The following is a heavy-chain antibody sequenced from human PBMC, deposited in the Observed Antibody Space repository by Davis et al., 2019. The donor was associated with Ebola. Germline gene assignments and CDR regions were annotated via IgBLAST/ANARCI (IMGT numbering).Heavy chain of an antibody. V-gene: IGHV3-7*03. CDR1: GFTFSTYY. D-gene: IGHD1-1*01. CDR2: INQDGSDQ. J-gene: IGHJ4*02. Sequence: GGSLTLSCAASGFTFSTYYITWVRQAPGKGLEWVANINQDGSDQQYVGSVKGRFTVSRDNAKNSLYLQLNSLRAEDTAMYYCSRLRRTEAENYWGQGTLVTVSS. CDR3: SRLRRTEAENY.